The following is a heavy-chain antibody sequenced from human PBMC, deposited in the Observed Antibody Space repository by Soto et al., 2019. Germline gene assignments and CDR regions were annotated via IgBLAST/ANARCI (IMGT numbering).Heavy chain of an antibody. CDR2: ISSSGSTI. CDR1: GFTFSDYY. Sequence: GGSLRLSCAASGFTFSDYYMSWIRQAPGKGLEWVSYISSSGSTIYYADSVKGRFTISRDNAKNSLYLQMNSLRAEDTAVYYCARLKSIGGSGSYAFDIWGQGTMVTVSS. D-gene: IGHD3-10*01. J-gene: IGHJ3*02. CDR3: ARLKSIGGSGSYAFDI. V-gene: IGHV3-11*01.